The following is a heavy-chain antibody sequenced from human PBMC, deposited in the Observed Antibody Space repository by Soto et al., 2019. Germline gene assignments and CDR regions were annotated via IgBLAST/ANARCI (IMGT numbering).Heavy chain of an antibody. Sequence: GGSLSLSCAASGFTFSSYWMHWVRQVPEKGLVWVSHIDSDGNFTTYADSVKGRFTISRDNAKNTVYLQMNSLRAEDTAVYYCVRDDVGVGIDYWGLGTLVTVSS. CDR3: VRDDVGVGIDY. CDR1: GFTFSSYW. J-gene: IGHJ4*02. V-gene: IGHV3-74*03. CDR2: IDSDGNFT. D-gene: IGHD1-26*01.